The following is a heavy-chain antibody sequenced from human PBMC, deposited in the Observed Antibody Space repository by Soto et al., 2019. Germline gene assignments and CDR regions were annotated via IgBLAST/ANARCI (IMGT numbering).Heavy chain of an antibody. J-gene: IGHJ6*02. CDR2: IYTSGST. D-gene: IGHD6-19*01. CDR1: GGSISSYY. V-gene: IGHV4-4*07. CDR3: ARAGVAVAGTAYYYGMDG. Sequence: QVQLQESGPGLVKPSETLSLTCTVSGGSISSYYWSWLRQPAGKGLEWSGRIYTSGSTNYNPSLKSRVTMSVDTSKNQFALKLSSVTAADTAVYYCARAGVAVAGTAYYYGMDGWGHGTTVTVSS.